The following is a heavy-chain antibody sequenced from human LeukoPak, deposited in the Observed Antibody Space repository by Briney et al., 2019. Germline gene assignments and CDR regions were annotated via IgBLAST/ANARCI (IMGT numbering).Heavy chain of an antibody. J-gene: IGHJ4*02. V-gene: IGHV3-33*01. D-gene: IGHD5-12*01. Sequence: GRSLRLSCAASGFTFSSYAMHWVRQAPGKGLEWVAVIWYDGSNKYYADSVKGRFTISRDNAKNSLYLQMNSLRAEDTAVYYCARGGYSGYDWVDYWGQGTLVTVSS. CDR3: ARGGYSGYDWVDY. CDR2: IWYDGSNK. CDR1: GFTFSSYA.